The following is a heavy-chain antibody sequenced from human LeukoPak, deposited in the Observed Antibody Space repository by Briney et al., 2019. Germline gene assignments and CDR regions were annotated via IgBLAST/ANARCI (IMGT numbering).Heavy chain of an antibody. CDR1: GFTFSTYA. D-gene: IGHD2-2*01. J-gene: IGHJ4*02. V-gene: IGHV3-23*01. CDR3: AKEAQGCRITSSYFDS. Sequence: SGGSLRLSCAASGFTFSTYAMSWVRQAPGEGLEWVSTISSSGGSTNYADSVKGRFTISRDNSKNTLFLQMNSLRAEDTAVYYCAKEAQGCRITSSYFDSWGQGTLVTVSS. CDR2: ISSSGGST.